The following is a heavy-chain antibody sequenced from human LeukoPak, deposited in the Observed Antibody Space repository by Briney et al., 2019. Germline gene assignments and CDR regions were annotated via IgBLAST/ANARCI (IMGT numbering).Heavy chain of an antibody. CDR3: ARGGRYSPFDY. D-gene: IGHD5-18*01. J-gene: IGHJ4*02. CDR1: VFTFSSYW. CDR2: IKQDGSEK. V-gene: IGHV3-7*01. Sequence: GGSLGLSCASSVFTFSSYWMRWVRQPRGKGREWVANIKQDGSEKYYVDFVKGRFNISRDNAKNSLYLQMNSLRAEDTAVYYCARGGRYSPFDYWGQGTLVTVSS.